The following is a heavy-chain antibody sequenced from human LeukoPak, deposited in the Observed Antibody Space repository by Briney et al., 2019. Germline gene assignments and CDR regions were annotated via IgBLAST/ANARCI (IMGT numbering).Heavy chain of an antibody. CDR1: GFTFSNYA. Sequence: VGALRLSCAASGFTFSNYAMSWVRPAPGKGLEWVSAITGSGGSTYSAESVKGRFTISRDNSKNTVFLQMNSLRAEDTAVYYCAKWGDYHVLTGYYVSDYWGQGTLVTVSS. CDR3: AKWGDYHVLTGYYVSDY. D-gene: IGHD3-9*01. V-gene: IGHV3-23*01. CDR2: ITGSGGST. J-gene: IGHJ4*02.